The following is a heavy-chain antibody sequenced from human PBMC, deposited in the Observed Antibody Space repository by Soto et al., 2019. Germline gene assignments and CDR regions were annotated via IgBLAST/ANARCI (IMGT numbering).Heavy chain of an antibody. J-gene: IGHJ4*02. D-gene: IGHD1-7*01. V-gene: IGHV3-23*01. CDR2: IGASGGIT. Sequence: GGSLRLSCAASGFTFSSFVMNWVRQAPGKGLEWVSTIGASGGITNYADSVKGRFTTSRDNSKNTFYLQMNSLRVEDTAVYYCAKEMVTGTRPFDYWGQGTLVTVSS. CDR1: GFTFSSFV. CDR3: AKEMVTGTRPFDY.